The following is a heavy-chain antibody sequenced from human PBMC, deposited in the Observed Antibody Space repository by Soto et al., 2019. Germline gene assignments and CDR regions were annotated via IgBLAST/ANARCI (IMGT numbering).Heavy chain of an antibody. D-gene: IGHD2-2*01. CDR1: GGSVSSGSYY. CDR2: IYYSGST. J-gene: IGHJ6*02. CDR3: ARLHGYCISTSCYGYYAMDV. Sequence: SETLSLTCTVSGGSVSSGSYYWSWIRQPPGKGLEWIGYIYYSGSTNYNPSLKSRVTISVDTSKNQFSLKLSSVTAADTAVYYCARLHGYCISTSCYGYYAMDVWGQGTTVTVSS. V-gene: IGHV4-61*01.